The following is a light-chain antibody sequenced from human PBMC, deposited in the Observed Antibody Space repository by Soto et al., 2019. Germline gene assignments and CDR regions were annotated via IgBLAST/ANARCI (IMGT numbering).Light chain of an antibody. CDR1: QSISSW. CDR3: QQYQSYPRT. Sequence: DIQMTQSPSTLSASVGDRVTITCRASQSISSWLAWYQQKPGKAPKLLISGASSLEGADPTRFSGRGSGTEFTLSIDNLRPEDSATYYCQQYQSYPRTFGQGTKVDVK. CDR2: GAS. V-gene: IGKV1-5*01. J-gene: IGKJ1*01.